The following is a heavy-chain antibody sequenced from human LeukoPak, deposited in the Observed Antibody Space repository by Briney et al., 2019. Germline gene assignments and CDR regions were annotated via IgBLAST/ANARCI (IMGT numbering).Heavy chain of an antibody. CDR3: ARENWAPYD. J-gene: IGHJ4*02. Sequence: GGSLRLSCTASGLTFSTSGFNWVRQAPGKGLEWVANIKQDGSERNYVDTVKGRFIISRDNAKNLLYLQMNSLRVEDTAVYYCARENWAPYDWGQGTLVTVSS. CDR1: GLTFSTSG. D-gene: IGHD3-3*01. V-gene: IGHV3-7*01. CDR2: IKQDGSER.